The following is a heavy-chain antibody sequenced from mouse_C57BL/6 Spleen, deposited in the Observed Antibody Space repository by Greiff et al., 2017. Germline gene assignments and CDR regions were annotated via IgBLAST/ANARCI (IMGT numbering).Heavy chain of an antibody. V-gene: IGHV14-1*01. Sequence: VQLQQSGAELVRPGASVKLSCTASGFNIKDYYMHWVKQRPEQGLEWIGRIDPEDGDTEYAPKFQGKATMTADTSSNTASLQRSSLTSEDTAVYYCTRGASGTLGYYAMDYWGQGTSVTVSS. D-gene: IGHD4-1*01. J-gene: IGHJ4*01. CDR1: GFNIKDYY. CDR3: TRGASGTLGYYAMDY. CDR2: IDPEDGDT.